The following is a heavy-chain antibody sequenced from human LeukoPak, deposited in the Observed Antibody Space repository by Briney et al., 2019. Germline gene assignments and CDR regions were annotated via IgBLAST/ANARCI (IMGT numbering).Heavy chain of an antibody. V-gene: IGHV4-34*01. D-gene: IGHD3-9*01. CDR2: INHSGST. CDR1: GGSFSGDF. J-gene: IGHJ4*02. Sequence: PSETLSLTCAVYGGSFSGDFWSWIRQPPGKGLEWIGEINHSGSTNYNPSLKSRVTISVDTSKNQFSLKLSSVTAADTAVYYCARGAYDILTGYYQIDYWGQGTLVTVSS. CDR3: ARGAYDILTGYYQIDY.